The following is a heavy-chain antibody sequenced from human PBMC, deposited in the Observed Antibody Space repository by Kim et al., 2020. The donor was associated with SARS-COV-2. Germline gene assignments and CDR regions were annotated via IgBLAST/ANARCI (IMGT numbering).Heavy chain of an antibody. J-gene: IGHJ4*02. CDR1: GGSISSSSYY. CDR2: IHYSEGA. V-gene: IGHV4-39*01. CDR3: ATSGGLLENY. Sequence: SETLSLTCTVSGGSISSSSYYWGWIRQPPGKGLEWIASIHYSEGAFYSPSLKSRVSISIDTSKNQFSLKLSSVTATDTAVYYCATSGGLLENYWGQG. D-gene: IGHD3-3*02.